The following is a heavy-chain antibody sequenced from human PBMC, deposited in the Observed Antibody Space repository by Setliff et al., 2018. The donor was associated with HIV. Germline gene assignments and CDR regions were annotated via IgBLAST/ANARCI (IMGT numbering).Heavy chain of an antibody. CDR2: ISSSGSTI. Sequence: GGSLRLSCAASGFTFSPYWMHWVRQAPGKGLEWVSYISSSGSTIYYADSVKGRFTISRDNAKNSLYLQMNSLRAEDTAVYYCARAWFGAPVDYWGQGTLVTVSS. D-gene: IGHD3-10*01. J-gene: IGHJ4*02. V-gene: IGHV3-48*04. CDR3: ARAWFGAPVDY. CDR1: GFTFSPYW.